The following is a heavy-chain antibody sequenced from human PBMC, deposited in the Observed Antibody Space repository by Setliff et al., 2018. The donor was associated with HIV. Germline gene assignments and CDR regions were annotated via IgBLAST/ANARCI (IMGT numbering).Heavy chain of an antibody. V-gene: IGHV4-61*03. CDR3: ARLGMVDDFDY. Sequence: SETLSLTCTVSGGSISSRSYYWSWIRQPPGKGLEWIGCSYYSGSTNYNPSLKSRVTISVDTSKNHFSLKLRSVTAADTAVYYCARLGMVDDFDYWGQGTLVTVSS. J-gene: IGHJ4*02. CDR2: SYYSGST. D-gene: IGHD3-3*01. CDR1: GGSISSRSYY.